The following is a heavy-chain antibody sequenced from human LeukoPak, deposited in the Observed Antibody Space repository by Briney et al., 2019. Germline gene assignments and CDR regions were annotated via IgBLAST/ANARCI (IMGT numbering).Heavy chain of an antibody. J-gene: IGHJ6*04. V-gene: IGHV5-51*01. D-gene: IGHD3-3*01. CDR1: GYSFTSYW. CDR3: ARPRGFLEWLSLVV. CDR2: IYPGDSDT. Sequence: GESLKISCKGSGYSFTSYWIGWVRQLPGKGLEGLGIIYPGDSDTRYSPSFQGQVTISANKSISTAYLQWSSLKASDTAMFYYARPRGFLEWLSLVVWGKGTTVTVSS.